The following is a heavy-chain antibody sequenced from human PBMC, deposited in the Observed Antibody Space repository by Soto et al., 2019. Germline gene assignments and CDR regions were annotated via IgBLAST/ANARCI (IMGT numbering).Heavy chain of an antibody. CDR1: GASMNNYY. CDR2: IYYSEST. V-gene: IGHV4-59*01. J-gene: IGHJ6*02. CDR3: ARWHSSSGYYGMDV. D-gene: IGHD6-25*01. Sequence: HVQVQESGPGLVKPSETLSLTCTVSGASMNNYYWSWIRQPPGKGLEWIAYIYYSESTNYNPFFKSRVIVSVDTSRNQFSLKLSSLTAADTAVYYCARWHSSSGYYGMDVWGQGTTVTVSS.